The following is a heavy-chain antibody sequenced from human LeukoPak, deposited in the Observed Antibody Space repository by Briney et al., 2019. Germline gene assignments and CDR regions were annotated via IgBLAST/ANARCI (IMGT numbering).Heavy chain of an antibody. J-gene: IGHJ4*02. CDR3: ARGNYDILTGYGFDY. D-gene: IGHD3-9*01. V-gene: IGHV1-69*06. CDR2: IIPIFGTA. CDR1: GGTFIIYA. Sequence: GSSVKVSFKASGGTFIIYAISWVRQAPGQGLEWMGGIIPIFGTANYAQKFQGRVTITADKSTSTAYMELSSLRSENTAVYYCARGNYDILTGYGFDYWGQGTLVTVSS.